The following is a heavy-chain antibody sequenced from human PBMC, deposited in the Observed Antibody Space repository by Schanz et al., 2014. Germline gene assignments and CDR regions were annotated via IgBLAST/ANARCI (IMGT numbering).Heavy chain of an antibody. Sequence: QVQLQESGSGLVKPSGTLSLTCAVSGGSISNANWWSWVRQPPGKGLQWIGEVYHSGGTNYNPSLKSRVTISLDVSKNQFSLRLNSVTAADTAVYYCARSVGMVRRYFDSWGQGNLVTVSS. V-gene: IGHV4-4*02. D-gene: IGHD5-18*01. CDR3: ARSVGMVRRYFDS. CDR1: GGSISNANW. J-gene: IGHJ4*02. CDR2: VYHSGGT.